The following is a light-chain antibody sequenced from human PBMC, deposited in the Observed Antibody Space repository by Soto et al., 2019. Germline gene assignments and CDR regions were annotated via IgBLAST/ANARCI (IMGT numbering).Light chain of an antibody. CDR1: SSDVGGYNY. CDR2: DVS. V-gene: IGLV2-14*01. CDR3: SSYTSSSTFGV. J-gene: IGLJ1*01. Sequence: QSVLTQPASVSGSPGQSITISCTGTSSDVGGYNYVSWYQQHPGKAPKLMIYDVSNRPSGVSNRFSGSKSGNTASLTISGLQVEDEADYYCSSYTSSSTFGVFGTGTKLTVL.